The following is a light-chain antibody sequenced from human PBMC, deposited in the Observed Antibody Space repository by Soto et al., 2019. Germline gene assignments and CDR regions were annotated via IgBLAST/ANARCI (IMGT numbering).Light chain of an antibody. V-gene: IGLV2-23*01. CDR2: EGF. Sequence: QSVLTQPASVYGSPGQSITISCTGTSSDVGSGNVVSWYQHYPGKAPQLIIYEGFKRPSGVSSRFSGSKSGNTASLTISGLQAEDEAEYYFCSHAGRNTYVFGTGTKLTVL. J-gene: IGLJ1*01. CDR1: SSDVGSGNV. CDR3: CSHAGRNTYV.